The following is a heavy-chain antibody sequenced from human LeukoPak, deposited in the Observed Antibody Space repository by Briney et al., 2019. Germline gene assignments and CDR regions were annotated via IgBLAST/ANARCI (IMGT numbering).Heavy chain of an antibody. V-gene: IGHV1-46*01. CDR1: GYTFTSYY. J-gene: IGHJ4*02. D-gene: IGHD3-22*01. CDR2: INPSGGST. Sequence: SVRVSYKASGYTFTSYYMHWVRQPPAQALEWMGRINPSGGSTSYAQKFQGRVTMTRDTSTSTVYMELSSLRSEDTAVYYCARDRDSSGNYRDWGQGTLVTVSS. CDR3: ARDRDSSGNYRD.